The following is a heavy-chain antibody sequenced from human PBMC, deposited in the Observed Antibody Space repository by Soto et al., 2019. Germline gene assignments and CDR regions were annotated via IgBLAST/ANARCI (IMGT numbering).Heavy chain of an antibody. CDR2: VFHTGNT. D-gene: IGHD1-7*01. J-gene: IGHJ6*02. CDR1: GGSFSDAF. CDR3: ARAPRELLAEGPLFLYYYYGLDV. Sequence: VHLQQWGAGLLKPSGTLSLTCAVSGGSFSDAFWSWVRQSPGRGLELIGEVFHTGNTNYNPSLKSRVTLSVDTAKNQFSLRLTSVTAADSAVYYCARAPRELLAEGPLFLYYYYGLDVSGQGTTVTVSS. V-gene: IGHV4-34*12.